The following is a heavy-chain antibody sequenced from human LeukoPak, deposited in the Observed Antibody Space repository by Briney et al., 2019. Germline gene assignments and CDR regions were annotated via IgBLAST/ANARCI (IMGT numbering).Heavy chain of an antibody. CDR3: ARSETDFIPTPYYFDY. J-gene: IGHJ4*02. Sequence: SETLSLICTVSGGPISRYYWMWMPEPAEKGLEGIGRIYTSESTNYNPSINSRVTMSVDTSKNQFSLKLSSVTAADTAVYYCARSETDFIPTPYYFDYWGQGTLVTVSS. CDR2: IYTSEST. V-gene: IGHV4-4*07. CDR1: GGPISRYY. D-gene: IGHD3/OR15-3a*01.